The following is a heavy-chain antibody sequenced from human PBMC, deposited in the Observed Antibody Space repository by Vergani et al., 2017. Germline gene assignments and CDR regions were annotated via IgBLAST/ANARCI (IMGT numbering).Heavy chain of an antibody. Sequence: QVQLVESGGGVVQRGGSLRLSCATSGFTLSNYDMQWIRQGPGKGLEFVAVIQFDGSNQYYADSVKGRFTLSRDFSKNTLYLQMNSLRTDDTATYYCAKHFRGWGIDYWGQGTHVIVSS. D-gene: IGHD3-16*01. CDR1: GFTLSNYD. V-gene: IGHV3-30*02. CDR3: AKHFRGWGIDY. CDR2: IQFDGSNQ. J-gene: IGHJ4*02.